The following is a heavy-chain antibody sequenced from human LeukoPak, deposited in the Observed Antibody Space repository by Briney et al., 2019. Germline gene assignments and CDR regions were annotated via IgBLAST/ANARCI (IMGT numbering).Heavy chain of an antibody. V-gene: IGHV1-18*01. J-gene: IGHJ5*02. Sequence: ASVKVSCKASGYTFSSYGISWVRQAPGQGLEWMGWISAYDGNTNYAQKLQGRVTMTTDTSTSTAYMELRSLRSDDTAVYFCARELKGDYCSSTSCNTGNWFDPWGQGTLVTVPS. CDR3: ARELKGDYCSSTSCNTGNWFDP. D-gene: IGHD2-2*02. CDR1: GYTFSSYG. CDR2: ISAYDGNT.